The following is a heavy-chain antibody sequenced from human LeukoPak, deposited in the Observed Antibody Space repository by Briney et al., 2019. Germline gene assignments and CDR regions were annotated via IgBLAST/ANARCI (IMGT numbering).Heavy chain of an antibody. CDR2: FDPEDGET. V-gene: IGHV1-24*01. CDR3: ATGRLGYSSGWYNY. CDR1: GYTLTELS. Sequence: RASVKVSCKVSGYTLTELSMHWVRQAPGKGLEWMGGFDPEDGETIYAQKFQGRVTMTEDTSTDTAYMELSSLRSEDTAVYYCATGRLGYSSGWYNYWGQGTLVTVSS. J-gene: IGHJ4*02. D-gene: IGHD6-19*01.